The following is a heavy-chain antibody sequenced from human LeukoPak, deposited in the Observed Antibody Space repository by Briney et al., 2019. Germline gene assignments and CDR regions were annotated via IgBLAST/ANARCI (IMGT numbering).Heavy chain of an antibody. V-gene: IGHV1-18*01. Sequence: ASVKVSCKASGYTFTSYGISWVRQAPGQGLEWMGWISAYNGNTNYAQKLQGRVTMTTDTSTSTAYMELRSLRSDDTAVYYCARERSVRSFDWPRAFDIWGQGTMVTVSS. CDR3: ARERSVRSFDWPRAFDI. CDR2: ISAYNGNT. CDR1: GYTFTSYG. J-gene: IGHJ3*02. D-gene: IGHD3-9*01.